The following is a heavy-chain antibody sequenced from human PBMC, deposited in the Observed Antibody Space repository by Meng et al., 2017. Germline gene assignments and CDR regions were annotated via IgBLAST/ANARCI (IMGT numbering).Heavy chain of an antibody. CDR2: ISYDGSNK. J-gene: IGHJ4*02. D-gene: IGHD6-19*01. Sequence: GESLKISCAASGFTFSSYAMHWVRQAPGKGLEWVAVISYDGSNKYYADSVKGRFTISRDNSKNTLYVQMNSLRAEDTAVYYCARESGCSSGWNYFDYWGQGTLVTVSS. CDR3: ARESGCSSGWNYFDY. V-gene: IGHV3-30*01. CDR1: GFTFSSYA.